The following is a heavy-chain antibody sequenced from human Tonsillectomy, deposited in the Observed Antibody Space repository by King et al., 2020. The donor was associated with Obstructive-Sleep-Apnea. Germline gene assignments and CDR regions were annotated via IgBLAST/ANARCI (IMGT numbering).Heavy chain of an antibody. CDR3: AREGGGGVDY. J-gene: IGHJ4*02. D-gene: IGHD3-16*01. V-gene: IGHV4-59*11. CDR1: GGSITSHH. Sequence: MQLQESGPGLVKPSETLSLTCTVSGGSITSHHWSWIRQPPGKGLEWIGYIHYSGGSDYIPSLKSRGSMSAGTSKTHLALKLTSVTVADTAVYYCAREGGGGVDYWGQGILVTVSS. CDR2: IHYSGGS.